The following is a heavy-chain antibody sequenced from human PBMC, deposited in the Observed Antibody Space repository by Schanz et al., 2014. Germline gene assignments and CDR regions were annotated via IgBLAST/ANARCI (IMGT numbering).Heavy chain of an antibody. CDR2: IYHTGST. CDR1: GASIESPNW. CDR3: TRDGYSRNFPDY. Sequence: QVQLQQWGAGLLKPSETLSLTCAVSGASIESPNWWSWVRQPPGKGLEWIGQIYHTGSTDFNPSLKSRVTISVDKAKNRFSLGLTSVPAADTAVYYCTRDGYSRNFPDYWGQGTLVTVSS. V-gene: IGHV4-4*02. D-gene: IGHD1-26*01. J-gene: IGHJ4*02.